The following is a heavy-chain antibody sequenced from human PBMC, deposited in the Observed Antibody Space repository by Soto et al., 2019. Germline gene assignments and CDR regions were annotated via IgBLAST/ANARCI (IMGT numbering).Heavy chain of an antibody. J-gene: IGHJ3*02. Sequence: GGSLRLSCAASGFTFSSYAMSWVRQAPGKGLEWVSAISGSGGSTYYADSVKGRFTISRDNSKNTLYLQMNSLRAEDTAVYYCAKEYCSNTSCYVDRWLDRRHDAFDIWGQGTMVTVSS. CDR1: GFTFSSYA. V-gene: IGHV3-23*01. CDR2: ISGSGGST. CDR3: AKEYCSNTSCYVDRWLDRRHDAFDI. D-gene: IGHD2-2*01.